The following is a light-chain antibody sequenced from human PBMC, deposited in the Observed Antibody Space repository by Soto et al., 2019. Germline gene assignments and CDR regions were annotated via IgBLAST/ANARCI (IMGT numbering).Light chain of an antibody. Sequence: DIQMTQSPSTLSASVGDRVTITCRASQSTSGSLAWYQQKPGKAPKLLIYEASNLKSGVPSRFSGSGSGTEYTLTISSLQPDDSASYYCQQYNGYWTLGQGTRVEIK. CDR1: QSTSGS. J-gene: IGKJ1*01. CDR3: QQYNGYWT. V-gene: IGKV1-5*03. CDR2: EAS.